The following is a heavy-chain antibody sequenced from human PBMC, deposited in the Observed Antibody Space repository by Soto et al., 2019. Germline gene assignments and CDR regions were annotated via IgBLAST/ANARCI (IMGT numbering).Heavy chain of an antibody. CDR3: ARDLSTYYAHWSGPKYYYDMDV. CDR1: GFTFTTYS. D-gene: IGHD3-3*01. V-gene: IGHV3-30*04. J-gene: IGHJ6*02. CDR2: MSYDARNE. Sequence: GGSLRLSCAASGFTFTTYSMYWVRQAPGKGLEWVALMSYDARNEYYADSVKGRFTISRDNSKNTLYLQISSLRGEDTAVYYCARDLSTYYAHWSGPKYYYDMDVWGQGTTVTVSS.